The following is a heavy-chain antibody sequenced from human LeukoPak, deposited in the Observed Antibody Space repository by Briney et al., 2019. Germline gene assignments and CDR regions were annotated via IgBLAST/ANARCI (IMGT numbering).Heavy chain of an antibody. J-gene: IGHJ4*02. CDR1: GFTFDDYA. D-gene: IGHD3-22*01. CDR3: AKDRGYYDSSGYQED. Sequence: GGSLRLSCAASGFTFDDYAMHWVRQAPGKGLEWVSLISGDGGSTYYADSVKGRFTISRDNSKNSLNLQMNSLRTEDTALYYCAKDRGYYDSSGYQEDWGQGTLVTVSS. CDR2: ISGDGGST. V-gene: IGHV3-43*02.